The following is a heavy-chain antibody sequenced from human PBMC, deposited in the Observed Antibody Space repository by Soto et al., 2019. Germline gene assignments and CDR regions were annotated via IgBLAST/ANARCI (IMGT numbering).Heavy chain of an antibody. V-gene: IGHV1-24*01. Sequence: GASVKVSCKVSGYTLTELSMHWVRQAPGKGFEWMGGFDPEDGETIYAQKFQGRVTMTEDTSTDTAYMELSSLRSEDTAVYYCATIGRNDILTGYRIFDPWGRGTLVTVSS. CDR1: GYTLTELS. D-gene: IGHD3-9*01. CDR2: FDPEDGET. J-gene: IGHJ2*01. CDR3: ATIGRNDILTGYRIFDP.